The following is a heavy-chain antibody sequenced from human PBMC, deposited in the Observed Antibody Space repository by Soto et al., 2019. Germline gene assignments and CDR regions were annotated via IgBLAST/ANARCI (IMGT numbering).Heavy chain of an antibody. Sequence: EVQLLESGGGLVQPGGSLRLSCAASGFTFSNYAMSWVRQAPGKGLEWVSAISGRSGSTYYADSVKGRFTISRDNSKNTLYLQMNSLRAEDTAVYYCAKRGGDYYDTSGYYNFDYWGQGTLVTVSS. J-gene: IGHJ4*02. CDR1: GFTFSNYA. V-gene: IGHV3-23*01. D-gene: IGHD3-22*01. CDR3: AKRGGDYYDTSGYYNFDY. CDR2: ISGRSGST.